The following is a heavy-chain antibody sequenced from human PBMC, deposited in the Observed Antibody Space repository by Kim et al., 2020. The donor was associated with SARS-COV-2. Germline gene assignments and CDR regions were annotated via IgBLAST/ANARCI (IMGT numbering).Heavy chain of an antibody. V-gene: IGHV1-46*01. D-gene: IGHD6-6*01. Sequence: ASVKVSCKASGYTFTSYYMHWVRQAPGQGLEWMGIINPSGGSTSYAQKFQGRVTMTRDTSTSTVYMELSSLRSEDTAVYYCARAFIAARPYMRYFDYWGQGTLVTVSS. CDR2: INPSGGST. CDR3: ARAFIAARPYMRYFDY. CDR1: GYTFTSYY. J-gene: IGHJ4*02.